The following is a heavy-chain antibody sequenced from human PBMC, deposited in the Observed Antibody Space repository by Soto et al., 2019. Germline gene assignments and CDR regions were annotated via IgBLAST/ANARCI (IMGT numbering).Heavy chain of an antibody. V-gene: IGHV3-53*04. CDR2: LYSGGAT. CDR1: GFIVSSHY. D-gene: IGHD3-10*01. J-gene: IGHJ4*02. CDR3: VRGRYGSEIH. Sequence: EVRLMESGGGLVQPGGSLRLSCAASGFIVSSHYMTWVRQAPGKGLEWVSLLYSGGATHYAASVKGRFTISSHSSQNTLFLQMNSLRTEDTATYYCVRGRYGSEIHWGQGTKVTVSS.